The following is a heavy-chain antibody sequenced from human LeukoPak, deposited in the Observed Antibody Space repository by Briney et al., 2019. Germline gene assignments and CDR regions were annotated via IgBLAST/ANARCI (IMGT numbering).Heavy chain of an antibody. Sequence: GASVKVSCKASGYTFTGYYMHWVRQAPGQGLEWMGWINPNSGGTNYAQKFQGRVTMTRDTSISTAYMELSRLRSDDTAVYYCARDYYDSSGYKNWFDPWGQGTLVTVSS. V-gene: IGHV1-2*02. J-gene: IGHJ5*02. CDR1: GYTFTGYY. CDR3: ARDYYDSSGYKNWFDP. D-gene: IGHD3-22*01. CDR2: INPNSGGT.